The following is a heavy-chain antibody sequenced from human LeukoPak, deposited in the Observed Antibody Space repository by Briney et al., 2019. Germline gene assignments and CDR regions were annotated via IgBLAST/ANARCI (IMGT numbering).Heavy chain of an antibody. CDR3: ARAVFGVVIILSY. CDR2: IYSGGST. J-gene: IGHJ4*02. V-gene: IGHV3-66*02. CDR1: GFTVSSNY. Sequence: GGSLRLSCAASGFTVSSNYMSWVRQAPGKGLEGVSVIYSGGSTYYSDSVRGRGTISRENSKKTLYLQMNSLRAEDTAVYYCARAVFGVVIILSYWGQGTLVTVSS. D-gene: IGHD3-3*01.